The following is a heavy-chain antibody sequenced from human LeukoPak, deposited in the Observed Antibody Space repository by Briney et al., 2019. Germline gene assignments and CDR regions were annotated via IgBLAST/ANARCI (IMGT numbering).Heavy chain of an antibody. CDR3: VGGGIKGY. Sequence: GGSLRLSCAASGFTFSTYAMSWVRQAPVKGLEWVSGTSASGSSTYYADSVKGRFTISRGNAKNSLYLQMNSLRAEDTAVYYCVGGGIKGYWGQGTLVTVSS. CDR2: TSASGSST. J-gene: IGHJ4*02. D-gene: IGHD3-10*01. V-gene: IGHV3-23*01. CDR1: GFTFSTYA.